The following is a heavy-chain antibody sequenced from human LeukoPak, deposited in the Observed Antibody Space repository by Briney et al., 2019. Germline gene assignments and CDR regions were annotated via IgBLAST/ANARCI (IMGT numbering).Heavy chain of an antibody. Sequence: GGSLRLSCAASGFTFSSYAMHWVRQAPGKGLEWVAVISYDGSNKYYADSVKGRFTISRDNSKNTLYLQMNSLRAEDTAVYYCARPQVGATQGPNDYWGQGTLVTVSS. CDR2: ISYDGSNK. CDR1: GFTFSSYA. CDR3: ARPQVGATQGPNDY. V-gene: IGHV3-30-3*01. D-gene: IGHD1-26*01. J-gene: IGHJ4*02.